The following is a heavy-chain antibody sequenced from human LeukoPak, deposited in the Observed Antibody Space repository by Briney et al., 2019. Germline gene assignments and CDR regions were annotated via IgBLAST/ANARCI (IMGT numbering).Heavy chain of an antibody. CDR2: IDWDDDK. V-gene: IGHV2-70*11. CDR1: GFSLSTSGMC. CDR3: ARTRTVTTNLINDY. D-gene: IGHD4-17*01. Sequence: SGPTLVNPKQTLTLTCTFSGFSLSTSGMCVSWIRQPPGKALEWLARIDWDDDKYYSTSLKTRLTISKDTSKNQVVLTMTNMDPVDTATYYCARTRTVTTNLINDYWGQGTLVTVSS. J-gene: IGHJ4*02.